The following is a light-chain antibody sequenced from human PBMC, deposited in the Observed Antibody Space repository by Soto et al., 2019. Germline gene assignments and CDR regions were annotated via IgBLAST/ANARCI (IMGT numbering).Light chain of an antibody. CDR3: QQHNNWPPIT. Sequence: EIVMTQSPATLSVSPGERATLSCGASQSVSSNLAWYQQKPGQAPRLLIYGASTRATGIPARFSGSGSGTEFTLTISSLQSEDFAVYYCQQHNNWPPITFGQGTRLEIK. CDR1: QSVSSN. V-gene: IGKV3-15*01. CDR2: GAS. J-gene: IGKJ5*01.